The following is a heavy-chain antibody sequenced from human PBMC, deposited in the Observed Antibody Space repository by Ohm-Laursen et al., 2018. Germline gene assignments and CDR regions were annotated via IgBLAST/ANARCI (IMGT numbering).Heavy chain of an antibody. CDR3: AKDRRSSWYSFDY. CDR1: GFTFDDYT. D-gene: IGHD6-13*01. Sequence: GSLRLSCAASGFTFDDYTMHWVRQAPGKGLEWVSLISWDGGSTYYADSVKGRFTISRDNSKNTLYLQMSSLRAEDTAVYYCAKDRRSSWYSFDYWGQGTLVTVSS. J-gene: IGHJ4*02. CDR2: ISWDGGST. V-gene: IGHV3-43*01.